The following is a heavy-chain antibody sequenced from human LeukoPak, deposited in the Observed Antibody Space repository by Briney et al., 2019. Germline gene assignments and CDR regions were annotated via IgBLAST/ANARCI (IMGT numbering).Heavy chain of an antibody. D-gene: IGHD3-10*01. J-gene: IGHJ5*02. CDR2: IISSTSYI. Sequence: GGSLRLSCAASGFTFSNYNMHWVRQAPGKGLEWVSSIISSTSYIYYADSVKGRLTVSRDNAKNSLYLQMNSLRAEDTAVYYCASYYYGSGSYINWFDPWGQGTLVTVSS. CDR3: ASYYYGSGSYINWFDP. CDR1: GFTFSNYN. V-gene: IGHV3-21*01.